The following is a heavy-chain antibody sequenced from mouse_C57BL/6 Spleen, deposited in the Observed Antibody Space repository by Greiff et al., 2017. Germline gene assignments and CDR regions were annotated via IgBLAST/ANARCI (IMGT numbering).Heavy chain of an antibody. Sequence: VQLQQPGAELVRPGASVTLSCKASGYTFTDYEMHWVKQTPVHGLEWIGAIDPETGGTAYNQKFKGKAILTADKSSSTAYMELRSLTSEGSAVYCCRRGCYGSSYYAMDYWGQGTSVTVSS. CDR3: RRGCYGSSYYAMDY. J-gene: IGHJ4*01. CDR2: IDPETGGT. CDR1: GYTFTDYE. V-gene: IGHV1-15*01. D-gene: IGHD1-1*01.